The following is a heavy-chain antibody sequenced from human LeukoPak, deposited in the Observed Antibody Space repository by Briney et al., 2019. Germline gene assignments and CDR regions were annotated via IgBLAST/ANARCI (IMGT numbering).Heavy chain of an antibody. D-gene: IGHD3-3*01. CDR3: TSEAYYDFWRGYGTYYYYNYMDV. V-gene: IGHV3-15*01. CDR1: GFTFSNAW. J-gene: IGHJ6*03. Sequence: GGSLRLTCAASGFTFSNAWMSWVRQAPGKGLEWVGRIKSKTDGGTTDYAAPVKGRFTISRDDSGNTLYLQMNSLKTEDTAVYYCTSEAYYDFWRGYGTYYYYNYMDVWGKGTTVTVSS. CDR2: IKSKTDGGTT.